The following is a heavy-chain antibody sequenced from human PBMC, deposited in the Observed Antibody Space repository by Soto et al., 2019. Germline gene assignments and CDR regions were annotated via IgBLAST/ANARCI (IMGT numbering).Heavy chain of an antibody. CDR2: IIPIFGAA. J-gene: IGHJ6*02. CDR1: GGTFSSYA. CDR3: ARHPRGYLNHYYGMDV. D-gene: IGHD3-22*01. Sequence: QVQLVQSGAEVKKPGSSVTVSCKASGGTFSSYAISWVRQAPGQGLEWMGGIIPIFGAANYAQKFQGRVTITADESTSTAYMELSSLRSEDTAVYYCARHPRGYLNHYYGMDVWGQGTTVTVSS. V-gene: IGHV1-69*01.